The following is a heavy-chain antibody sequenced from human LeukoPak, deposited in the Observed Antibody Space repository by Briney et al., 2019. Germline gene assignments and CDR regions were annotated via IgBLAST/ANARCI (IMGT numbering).Heavy chain of an antibody. D-gene: IGHD5-12*01. CDR3: ARAGYSGYDRPPFDY. Sequence: GGSLRLSCAASGFTVSSNYMSWVRQAPGKGLEWVSVIYSGGSTYYADSVKVRFTISRDNSKNTLYLQMNSLRAEDTAVYYCARAGYSGYDRPPFDYWGQGTLVTVSS. CDR1: GFTVSSNY. V-gene: IGHV3-66*01. CDR2: IYSGGST. J-gene: IGHJ4*02.